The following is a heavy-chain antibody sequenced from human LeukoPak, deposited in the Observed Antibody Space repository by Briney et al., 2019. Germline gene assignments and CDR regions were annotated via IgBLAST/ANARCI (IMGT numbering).Heavy chain of an antibody. CDR1: GFTFSSYW. J-gene: IGHJ5*02. CDR2: IKHGGSEK. CDR3: ARANGYSSGWYVSPRPGWFDP. Sequence: PGGSLRLSCAASGFTFSSYWMTWVRQAPGKGLEWVANIKHGGSEKYYVDSVKGRFTISRDNAKNSLYLQMSSLRAEDTAVYYCARANGYSSGWYVSPRPGWFDPWGQGTLVTVSS. V-gene: IGHV3-7*03. D-gene: IGHD6-19*01.